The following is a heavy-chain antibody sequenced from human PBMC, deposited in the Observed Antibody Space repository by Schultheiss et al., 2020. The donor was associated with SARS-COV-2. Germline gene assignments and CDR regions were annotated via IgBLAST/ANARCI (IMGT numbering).Heavy chain of an antibody. V-gene: IGHV3-30*07. CDR2: IWYDGSNK. J-gene: IGHJ6*02. CDR1: GFTFSSYA. D-gene: IGHD6-13*01. Sequence: GGSLRLSCAASGFTFSSYAMHWVRQAPGKGLEWVAVIWYDGSNKYYADSVKGRFTISRDNSKNTLYLQMNSLRAEDTAVYYCARVPAVAAAATPYGMDVWGQGTTVTVSS. CDR3: ARVPAVAAAATPYGMDV.